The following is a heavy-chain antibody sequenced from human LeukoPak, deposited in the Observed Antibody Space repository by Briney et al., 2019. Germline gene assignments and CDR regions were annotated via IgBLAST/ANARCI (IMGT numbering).Heavy chain of an antibody. J-gene: IGHJ3*02. Sequence: SVRVSCKASGGTFSSYAINWVRQAPGQGLEWMGGIIPIFGTPNYAQKFQGRVTITADESTSTAYMELSSLRSEDTAVYYCARILYYYDSSGYYPGAFDIWGQGTMVTVSS. D-gene: IGHD3-22*01. V-gene: IGHV1-69*01. CDR2: IIPIFGTP. CDR1: GGTFSSYA. CDR3: ARILYYYDSSGYYPGAFDI.